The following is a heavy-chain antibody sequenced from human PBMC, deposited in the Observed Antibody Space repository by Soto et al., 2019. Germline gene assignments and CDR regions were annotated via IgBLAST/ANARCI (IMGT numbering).Heavy chain of an antibody. CDR1: GYTFTSNY. CDR3: ARVMDGGIWGSSLFDY. V-gene: IGHV1-46*03. D-gene: IGHD3-16*01. Sequence: QVQLVQSGAEVKKPGASVKVSCKASGYTFTSNYMHWARQAPGQGLEWMGVINPSGGSISYAQKVQGRVTMTRDTSTSTVYMELSSLRSEDTAVYYCARVMDGGIWGSSLFDYWGQGTLVTVSS. J-gene: IGHJ4*02. CDR2: INPSGGSI.